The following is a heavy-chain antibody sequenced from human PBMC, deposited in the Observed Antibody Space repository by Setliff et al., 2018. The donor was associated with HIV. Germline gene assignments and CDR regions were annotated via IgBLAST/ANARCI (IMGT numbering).Heavy chain of an antibody. CDR3: ARLILGELSLFGPYWYFDL. Sequence: SETLSLTCTVSGASISSSSHHWAWIRQPPGKGLEYIGNIYYTGSTHHNPSLESRVATSVDTSKNQFSLKLSSVTAAGTTVYYCARLILGELSLFGPYWYFDLWGRGTLVTVSS. CDR2: IYYTGST. V-gene: IGHV4-39*01. D-gene: IGHD3-16*02. J-gene: IGHJ2*01. CDR1: GASISSSSHH.